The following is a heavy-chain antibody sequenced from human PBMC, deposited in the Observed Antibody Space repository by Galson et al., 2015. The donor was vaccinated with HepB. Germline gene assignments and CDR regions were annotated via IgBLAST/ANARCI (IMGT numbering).Heavy chain of an antibody. Sequence: SLRLSCAASGFTFSSYAMHWVRQAPGKGLEWVAVISYDGSNKYYADSVKGRFTISRDNSKNTLYLQMNSLRAEDTAVYYCARGSPYYYDSSGYAFDYWGQGTLVTVSS. J-gene: IGHJ4*02. V-gene: IGHV3-30*04. CDR3: ARGSPYYYDSSGYAFDY. D-gene: IGHD3-22*01. CDR1: GFTFSSYA. CDR2: ISYDGSNK.